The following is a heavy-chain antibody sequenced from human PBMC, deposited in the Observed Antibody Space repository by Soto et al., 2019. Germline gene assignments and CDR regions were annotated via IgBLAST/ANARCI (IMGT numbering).Heavy chain of an antibody. CDR3: ARGIDDNASFGMDV. CDR2: IKEDGSDK. CDR1: RFTFSSYW. D-gene: IGHD1-1*01. Sequence: GGSLRLSCAASRFTFSSYWMSWVRQAPGRGLEWVANIKEDGSDKYYADSVKGRFTISRDNAKKSLYVQMNSLRVEDTAVYYCARGIDDNASFGMDVWGQGTPVTVSS. V-gene: IGHV3-7*01. J-gene: IGHJ6*02.